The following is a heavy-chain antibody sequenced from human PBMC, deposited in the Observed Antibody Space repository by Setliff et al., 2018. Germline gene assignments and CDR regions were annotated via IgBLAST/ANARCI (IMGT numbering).Heavy chain of an antibody. V-gene: IGHV3-30*04. CDR2: ISYDGTIT. Sequence: GGSLRLSCAASGFLYSNNAFHWVRQTPGKGLEWVAVISYDGTITHYVDSVKGRFSISRDNSQNTLYLQMNSLSPEDTALYYCASSSGGTYEAYFDYWGQGTLVTVSS. CDR3: ASSSGGTYEAYFDY. D-gene: IGHD2-15*01. CDR1: GFLYSNNA. J-gene: IGHJ4*02.